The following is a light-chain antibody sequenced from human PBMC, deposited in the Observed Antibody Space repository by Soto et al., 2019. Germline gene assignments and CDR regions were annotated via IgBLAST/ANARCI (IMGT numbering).Light chain of an antibody. CDR3: MQALQTPS. J-gene: IGKJ4*01. CDR2: LGS. Sequence: DTVMTQSPLSLPVTPGEPASISCRSSQSLLHTNGYNYLDWYLRKPGQSPQLLIYLGSFRAAGVPDRFSGSGAGTDFTLKISRVEAADVGVYYCMQALQTPSFGGGTKVEIK. CDR1: QSLLHTNGYNY. V-gene: IGKV2-28*01.